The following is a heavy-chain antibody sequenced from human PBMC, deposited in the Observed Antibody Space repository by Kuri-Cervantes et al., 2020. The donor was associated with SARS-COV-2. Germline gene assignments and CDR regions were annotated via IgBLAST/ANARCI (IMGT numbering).Heavy chain of an antibody. J-gene: IGHJ5*02. D-gene: IGHD3-9*01. V-gene: IGHV4-59*01. CDR1: GGSISSYY. CDR3: ARERHFDWLQGFDP. Sequence: ESLKISCTVSGGSISSYYWSWIRQPPGRGLEWIGYIYYSGSTNYNPSLKSRVTISVDTSKNQFSLKLSSVTAADTAVYYCARERHFDWLQGFDPWGQGTLVTVSS. CDR2: IYYSGST.